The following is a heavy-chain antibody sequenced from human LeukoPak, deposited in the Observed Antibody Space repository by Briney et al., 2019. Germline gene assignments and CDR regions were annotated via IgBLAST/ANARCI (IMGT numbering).Heavy chain of an antibody. V-gene: IGHV3-7*01. D-gene: IGHD4-17*01. Sequence: GGSLRLSCAASGFTFSSYWMSWVRQAPGKGLEWVVNIKQDGSEKYYVDSVKGRFTISRDNAKNSLYLQMNSLRAEDTAVYYCAREFLTTVTTSYGDYYYYYMDVWGKGTTVTVSS. J-gene: IGHJ6*03. CDR2: IKQDGSEK. CDR1: GFTFSSYW. CDR3: AREFLTTVTTSYGDYYYYYMDV.